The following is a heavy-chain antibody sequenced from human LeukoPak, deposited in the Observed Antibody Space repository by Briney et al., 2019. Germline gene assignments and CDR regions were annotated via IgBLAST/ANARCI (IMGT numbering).Heavy chain of an antibody. V-gene: IGHV3-23*01. CDR2: ISGSGGST. D-gene: IGHD2-21*02. CDR1: GFTFSSYA. Sequence: GGSLRLSCAASGFTFSSYAMSWVSQAPGKGLEWVSAISGSGGSTYYADSGKGRFTISRDNSKNTLYLQMNSLRAEDTAVYYCAKDDGAYCGGDCYSGAFDIWGQGTMVTVSS. J-gene: IGHJ3*02. CDR3: AKDDGAYCGGDCYSGAFDI.